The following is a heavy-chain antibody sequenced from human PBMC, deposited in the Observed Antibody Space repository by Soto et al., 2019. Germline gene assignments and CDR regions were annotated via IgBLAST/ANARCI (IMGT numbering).Heavy chain of an antibody. V-gene: IGHV1-69*13. CDR3: ARDMGIVGAPYYFDY. D-gene: IGHD1-26*01. CDR2: IIPIFGTA. Sequence: SVKVSCKASGGTFSSYAISWVRQAPGQGLEWMGGIIPIFGTANYAQKFQGRVTITADESTSTAYMELSSLRSEDTAVYYCARDMGIVGAPYYFDYWGQGTLVTVSS. CDR1: GGTFSSYA. J-gene: IGHJ4*02.